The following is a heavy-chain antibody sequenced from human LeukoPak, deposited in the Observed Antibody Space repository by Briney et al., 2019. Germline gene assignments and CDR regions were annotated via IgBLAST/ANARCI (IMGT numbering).Heavy chain of an antibody. CDR1: GGTFSSYA. J-gene: IGHJ2*01. V-gene: IGHV1-69*01. CDR3: ARVDYGDLRGPRWYFDL. CDR2: IIPIFGTA. Sequence: ASVKVSCKASGGTFSSYAISWVRQAPGQGLDWMGGIIPIFGTANYAQKFQGRVTITADESTSTAYMELSSLRSEDTAVYYCARVDYGDLRGPRWYFDLWGRGTLVTVSS. D-gene: IGHD4-17*01.